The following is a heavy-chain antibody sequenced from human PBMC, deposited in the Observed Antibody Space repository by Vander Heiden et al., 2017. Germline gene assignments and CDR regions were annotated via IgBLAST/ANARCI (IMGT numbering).Heavy chain of an antibody. Sequence: EAQLEESGGGLVQPGGSLRLSCAASGFTFSSNDMHWVRQSTGQGLEWVSGINTAGGADYLGAVKGRFTVSREDAKISVFLQMNRIRAEDTAVYYCAMEIAGAGHWYFDLWGRGTLVTVSS. J-gene: IGHJ2*01. CDR2: INTAGGA. D-gene: IGHD6-19*01. V-gene: IGHV3-13*01. CDR1: GFTFSSND. CDR3: AMEIAGAGHWYFDL.